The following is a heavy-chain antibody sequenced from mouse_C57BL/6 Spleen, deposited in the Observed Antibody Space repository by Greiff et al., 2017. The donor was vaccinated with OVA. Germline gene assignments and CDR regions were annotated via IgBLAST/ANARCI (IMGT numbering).Heavy chain of an antibody. D-gene: IGHD6-2*01. CDR3: ATWGSSLYAMDY. V-gene: IGHV14-4*01. J-gene: IGHJ4*01. CDR2: IDPENGDT. Sequence: VQLQQSGAELVRPGASVKLSCTASGFNIKDDYMHWVKQRPEQGLEWIGWIDPENGDTEYAPKFQGKATITADTSANTAYLQLSSLTSEDTAVYYCATWGSSLYAMDYWGQGTTVTVSS. CDR1: GFNIKDDY.